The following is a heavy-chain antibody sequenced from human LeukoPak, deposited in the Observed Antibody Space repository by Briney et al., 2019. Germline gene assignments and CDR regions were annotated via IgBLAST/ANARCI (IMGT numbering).Heavy chain of an antibody. D-gene: IGHD1-1*01. Sequence: KSGGSLRLSCAASGFTFSSYEMNWVRQAPRKELEWVSYISTSDSSIYYADSVKGRFTISTDNAKNSLYLQMNSLRAEDTAVYYCAREHKTGQFFDYWGQGTLVTVSS. CDR1: GFTFSSYE. J-gene: IGHJ4*02. V-gene: IGHV3-48*03. CDR2: ISTSDSSI. CDR3: AREHKTGQFFDY.